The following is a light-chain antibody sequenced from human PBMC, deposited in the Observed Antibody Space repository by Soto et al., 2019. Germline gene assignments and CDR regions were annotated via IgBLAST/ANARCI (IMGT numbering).Light chain of an antibody. CDR3: SSYTSSNTLEV. Sequence: QSALTQPASVSGSPGQSITISCTGTSSDVGGYNFVSWYQQHPGKAPKLMIYDVSNRPSGVSNRFYGSKSGNTASLTISGLQAEDEADYYCSSYTSSNTLEVFGGGTKLTVL. CDR2: DVS. CDR1: SSDVGGYNF. J-gene: IGLJ2*01. V-gene: IGLV2-14*01.